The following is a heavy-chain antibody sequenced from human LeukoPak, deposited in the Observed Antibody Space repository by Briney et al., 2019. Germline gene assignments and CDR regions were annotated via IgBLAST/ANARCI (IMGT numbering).Heavy chain of an antibody. J-gene: IGHJ6*04. CDR2: IIPIFGTA. CDR1: GGTFSSYA. Sequence: SVKVSCKASGGTFSSYAISWVRQAPGQGLEWMGGIIPIFGTANCAQKFQGRVTITADKSTSTAYMELSSLRSEDTAVYYCARARYCSGGSCYWTPYYYYGMDVWGKGTTVTVSS. D-gene: IGHD2-15*01. CDR3: ARARYCSGGSCYWTPYYYYGMDV. V-gene: IGHV1-69*06.